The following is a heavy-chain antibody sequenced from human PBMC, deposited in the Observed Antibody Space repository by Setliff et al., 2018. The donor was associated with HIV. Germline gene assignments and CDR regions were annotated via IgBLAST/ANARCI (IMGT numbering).Heavy chain of an antibody. V-gene: IGHV4-4*09. CDR1: GGSISNYY. CDR2: IYTSGSV. J-gene: IGHJ4*02. D-gene: IGHD2-8*02. CDR3: ARLIHTGLLYFDF. Sequence: PSETLSLTCTVSGGSISNYYWSWIRQPPGKGLEWIGYIYTSGSVNYNPSLNSRVTMSLDTSRDQFSLSLRSVTAADTAVYFCARLIHTGLLYFDFWGLGTLVTVSS.